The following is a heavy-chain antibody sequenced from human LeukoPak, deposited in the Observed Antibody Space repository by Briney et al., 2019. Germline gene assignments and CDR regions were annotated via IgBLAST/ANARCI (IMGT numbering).Heavy chain of an antibody. Sequence: TSETLSLTCAVYGGSFSGYYWSWIRQPPGKGLEWIGVINHSGSTNYNPSLKSRVTISVDASKNQFSLNLSSVTAADTAVICRARGETSVNCYAYRRYYYYYYMDVWGKGNTVTVSS. CDR1: GGSFSGYY. CDR2: INHSGST. V-gene: IGHV4-34*01. J-gene: IGHJ6*03. CDR3: ARGETSVNCYAYRRYYYYYYMDV. D-gene: IGHD3-16*01.